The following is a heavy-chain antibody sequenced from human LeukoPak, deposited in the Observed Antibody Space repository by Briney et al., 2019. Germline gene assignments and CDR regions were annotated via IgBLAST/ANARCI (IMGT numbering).Heavy chain of an antibody. CDR1: GVTFSSYG. J-gene: IGHJ4*02. V-gene: IGHV3-30*03. CDR3: ATSTSYYDFWSGYYSFDY. CDR2: ISYDGSNK. Sequence: GGSLRLSCAASGVTFSSYGMHWVRQAPGKGLEWVAVISYDGSNKYYADSVKSRFTISRDNSKNTLYLQMNSLRAEDTAVYYCATSTSYYDFWSGYYSFDYWGQGTLVTVSS. D-gene: IGHD3-3*01.